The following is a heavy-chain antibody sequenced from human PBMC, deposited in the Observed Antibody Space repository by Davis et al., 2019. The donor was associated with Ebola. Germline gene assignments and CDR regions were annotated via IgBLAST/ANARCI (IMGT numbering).Heavy chain of an antibody. J-gene: IGHJ6*02. CDR3: ARDEYYYASGSSDLYYYYYGMDV. D-gene: IGHD3-10*01. V-gene: IGHV1-69*13. CDR1: GGTFSSYA. Sequence: SVKVSCKASGGTFSSYAISWVRQAPGQGLEWMGGIIPIFGTANYAQKFQGRVTITADESTSTAYMELSSLRSEDTAVYYCARDEYYYASGSSDLYYYYYGMDVWGQGTTVTVSS. CDR2: IIPIFGTA.